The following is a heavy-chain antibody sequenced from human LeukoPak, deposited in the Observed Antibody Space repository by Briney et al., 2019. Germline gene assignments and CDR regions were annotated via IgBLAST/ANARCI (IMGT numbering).Heavy chain of an antibody. J-gene: IGHJ4*02. Sequence: GASVKVSCKASGYTFTSYGISWVRQAPGQGLEWMGWISAYNGNTNYAQKLQGRVTMTTDTSTSTAYMELRSLRSDDTAVYYCARANPYYYGSGSYIVPDYWSQGTLVTVSS. CDR3: ARANPYYYGSGSYIVPDY. V-gene: IGHV1-18*01. CDR2: ISAYNGNT. D-gene: IGHD3-10*01. CDR1: GYTFTSYG.